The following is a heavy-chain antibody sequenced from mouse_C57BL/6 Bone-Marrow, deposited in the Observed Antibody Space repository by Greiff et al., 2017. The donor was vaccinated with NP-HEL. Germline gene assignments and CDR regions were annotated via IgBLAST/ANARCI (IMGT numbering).Heavy chain of an antibody. CDR2: IHPSDSYT. J-gene: IGHJ3*01. CDR3: ARMNSNELDY. D-gene: IGHD2-5*01. CDR1: GYTFTSYW. V-gene: IGHV1-74*01. Sequence: QVQLQQPGAELVKPGASVKVSCKASGYTFTSYWMHWVKQRPGQGLEWIGRIHPSDSYTNYNQKFKGKATLTVDTSSSTAYMLLSSLTSEDSAVYYCARMNSNELDYWGQGTMVTVSA.